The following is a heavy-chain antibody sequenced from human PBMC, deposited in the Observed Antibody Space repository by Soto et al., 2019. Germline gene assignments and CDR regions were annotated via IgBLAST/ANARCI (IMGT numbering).Heavy chain of an antibody. J-gene: IGHJ6*02. CDR1: GGTFSSYA. CDR3: AADRNYYDFWSGLSGGAPYYYYGMEV. CDR2: IIPIFGTA. V-gene: IGHV1-69*06. D-gene: IGHD3-3*01. Sequence: GASVQVSCQASGGTFSSYAISWVRQAPGQGLEWMGGIIPIFGTANYAQKFQRRVTITADKSTSTAYMELSSLRSEDTAVYYCAADRNYYDFWSGLSGGAPYYYYGMEVWGQGTTVTVSS.